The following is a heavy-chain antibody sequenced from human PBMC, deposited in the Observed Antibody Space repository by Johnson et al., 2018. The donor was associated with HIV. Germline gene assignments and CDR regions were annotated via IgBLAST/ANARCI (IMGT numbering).Heavy chain of an antibody. CDR2: LTPSGGGT. CDR3: AKGRMGASGSYNV. D-gene: IGHD1-26*01. CDR1: GFTFSTYA. J-gene: IGHJ3*01. V-gene: IGHV3-23*04. Sequence: VQLVESGGGLVKPGGSLRLSCAASGFTFSTYAMSWVRQAPGKGPEWVSALTPSGGGTYYADSVKGRFTISRDNSKNTLYLQMNGLRAEDTALYYCAKGRMGASGSYNVWGQGTMVTVSS.